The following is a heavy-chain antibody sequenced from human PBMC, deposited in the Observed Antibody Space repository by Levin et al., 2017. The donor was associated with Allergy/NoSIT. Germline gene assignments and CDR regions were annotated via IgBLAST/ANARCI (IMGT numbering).Heavy chain of an antibody. CDR1: GFTVDSYS. CDR3: ARGPCTTFGCRGEAVRYYDR. CDR2: ISSSGNTI. J-gene: IGHJ4*02. V-gene: IGHV3-48*01. D-gene: IGHD3-16*01. Sequence: GGSLRLSCAVSGFTVDSYSVNWVRQAPGKGLEWVSYISSSGNTIYWADSVKGRFTISRDSATNSVHCQMSSLRVEDTAVYYCARGPCTTFGCRGEAVRYYDRWGQGTLVTVSS.